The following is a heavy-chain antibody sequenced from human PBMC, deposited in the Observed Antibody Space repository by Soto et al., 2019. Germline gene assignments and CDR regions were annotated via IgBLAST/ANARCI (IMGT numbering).Heavy chain of an antibody. CDR1: GFTFSSYS. J-gene: IGHJ4*02. V-gene: IGHV3-48*02. CDR3: ARVSHFTMIVAGVADY. Sequence: EVQLVESGGGLVQPGGSLRLSCAASGFTFSSYSMNWVRQAPGKGLEWVSYISSSSSTIYYADSVKGRFTISRDNAKNSLYLQMNSLRDEDTAVYYCARVSHFTMIVAGVADYWGQGTLVTVSS. D-gene: IGHD3-22*01. CDR2: ISSSSSTI.